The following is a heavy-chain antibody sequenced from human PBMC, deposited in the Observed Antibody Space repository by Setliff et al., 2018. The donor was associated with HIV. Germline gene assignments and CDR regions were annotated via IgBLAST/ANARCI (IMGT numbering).Heavy chain of an antibody. CDR1: GFSLSTSGGG. CDR2: IYWDDXX. D-gene: IGHD5-18*01. J-gene: IGHJ4*02. V-gene: IGHV2-5*02. Sequence: SGPTLVNPTQTLTLTCTFSGFSLSTSGGGVGWIRQPPGKALEWLALIYWDDXXRNSPSLKSRLTITKXXSKNQVVLTMTNVDPVDTATYHCAHIYTYGSXXYWGQGTXXXVSS. CDR3: AHIYTYGSXXY.